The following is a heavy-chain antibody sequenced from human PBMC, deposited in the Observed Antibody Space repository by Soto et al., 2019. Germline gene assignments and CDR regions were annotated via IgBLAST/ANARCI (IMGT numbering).Heavy chain of an antibody. CDR1: GFTFSSYW. CDR3: ARDRTTVIGCAFDI. J-gene: IGHJ3*02. Sequence: PGGSLRLSCAASGFTFSSYWMSWVRQAPGKGLEWVANIKQDGSEKYYVDSVKGRFTISRDNAKNSLYLQMNSLRAEDTAVYYCARDRTTVIGCAFDIWGQGTMVTVSS. D-gene: IGHD4-17*01. V-gene: IGHV3-7*01. CDR2: IKQDGSEK.